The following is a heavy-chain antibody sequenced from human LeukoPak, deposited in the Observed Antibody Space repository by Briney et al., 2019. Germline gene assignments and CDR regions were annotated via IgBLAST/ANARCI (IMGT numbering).Heavy chain of an antibody. CDR3: ARDPTGYSNPYFDY. D-gene: IGHD3-9*01. J-gene: IGHJ4*02. V-gene: IGHV3-33*01. Sequence: GGSLRLSCAASGFTFSSYGMHWVRQAPGKELEWVAVIWYDGSNKYYADSVKGRFTISRDNSKNTLYLQMNSLRAEDTAVYYCARDPTGYSNPYFDYWGQGTLVTVSS. CDR2: IWYDGSNK. CDR1: GFTFSSYG.